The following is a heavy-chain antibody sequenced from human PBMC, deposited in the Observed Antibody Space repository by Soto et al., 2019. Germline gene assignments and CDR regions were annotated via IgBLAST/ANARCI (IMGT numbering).Heavy chain of an antibody. CDR3: ARSDVDYYYGMGV. V-gene: IGHV3-33*01. J-gene: IGHJ6*02. CDR1: GFTFSSYG. Sequence: QVQLVESGGGVVQPGRSLRLSCAASGFTFSSYGMHWVRQAPGKGLEWVAVIWYDGSNKYYADSVKGRFTISRDKSKNTLDLQMNSLRAEDTAGYYCARSDVDYYYGMGVWGQGPTVTVSS. CDR2: IWYDGSNK. D-gene: IGHD3-16*01.